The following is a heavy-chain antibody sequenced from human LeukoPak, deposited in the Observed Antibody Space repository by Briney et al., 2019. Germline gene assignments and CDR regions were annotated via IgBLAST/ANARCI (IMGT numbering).Heavy chain of an antibody. CDR2: INSDGSST. D-gene: IGHD2-2*01. CDR1: GFTFSSYW. Sequence: PGGSLRLSCAASGFTFSSYWMHWVRQAPGKGLVWVSRINSDGSSTSYADSVKGRFTISRDNAKNTLYLQMNSLRAEDTAVYYCAREGYCSSTSCYPFYWFDPWGQGTLVIVSS. CDR3: AREGYCSSTSCYPFYWFDP. V-gene: IGHV3-74*01. J-gene: IGHJ5*02.